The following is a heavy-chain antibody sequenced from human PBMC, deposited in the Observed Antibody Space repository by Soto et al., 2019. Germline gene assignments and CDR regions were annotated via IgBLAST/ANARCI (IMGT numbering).Heavy chain of an antibody. V-gene: IGHV3-30-3*01. D-gene: IGHD2-2*01. CDR1: GFTFSSYA. Sequence: PGGSLRLSCAASGFTFSSYAMHWVRQAPGKGLEWVAVISYDGSNKYYADSVKGRFTISRDNSKNTLYLQMNSLRAEDTAVYYCARGTSVGPAAMPYYYYGMDVWGQGTTVNVAS. CDR2: ISYDGSNK. CDR3: ARGTSVGPAAMPYYYYGMDV. J-gene: IGHJ6*02.